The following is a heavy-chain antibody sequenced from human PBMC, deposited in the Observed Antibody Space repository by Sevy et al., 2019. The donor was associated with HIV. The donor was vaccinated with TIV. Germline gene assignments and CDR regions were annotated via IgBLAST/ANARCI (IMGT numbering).Heavy chain of an antibody. D-gene: IGHD3-22*01. V-gene: IGHV3-20*04. CDR2: VNWNGGRT. CDR3: ARAYRHGDGNYYQYYYYVLDV. CDR1: GFNFDDYA. J-gene: IGHJ6*02. Sequence: GGSLRLSCATSGFNFDDYAMSWVRQAPGKGLEWVSGVNWNGGRTAYADSVRGRFTITRDTAKKAVFLQMNSLRAEDTGLFYCARAYRHGDGNYYQYYYYVLDVWGQGTTVTVSS.